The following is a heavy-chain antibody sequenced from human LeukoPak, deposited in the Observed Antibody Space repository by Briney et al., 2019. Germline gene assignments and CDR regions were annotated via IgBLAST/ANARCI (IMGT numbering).Heavy chain of an antibody. V-gene: IGHV3-21*04. D-gene: IGHD3-22*01. CDR2: MTSSRYI. CDR1: GFSLKTYN. Sequence: GGSLRLSCAASGFSLKTYNMNWVRQAPGKGLEWVSSMTSSRYIYYADSVKGRFTISRDDANNLVFLQMHSLRAEDTAIYYCTRDQFFDYDNDDAFDVWGQGTKVIVSS. J-gene: IGHJ3*01. CDR3: TRDQFFDYDNDDAFDV.